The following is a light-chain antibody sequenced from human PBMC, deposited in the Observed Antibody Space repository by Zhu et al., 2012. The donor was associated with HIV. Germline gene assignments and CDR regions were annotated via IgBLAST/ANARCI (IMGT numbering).Light chain of an antibody. CDR1: HSLNRGY. J-gene: IGKJ1*01. CDR2: AAS. CDR3: QQYSSSPT. Sequence: IVLTQSPGTLSLSPGERATLSCRASHSLNRGYLAWYQQKPGQAPRLLMYAASSRPTGIPDRFSGSGSGTDFTLTISGLEPEDFAVYFCQQYSSSPTFGQGTRVDFK. V-gene: IGKV3-20*01.